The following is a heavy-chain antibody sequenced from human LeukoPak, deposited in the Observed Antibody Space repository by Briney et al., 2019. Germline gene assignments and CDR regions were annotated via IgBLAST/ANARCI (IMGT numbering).Heavy chain of an antibody. CDR3: ARESPVNWFDP. CDR2: INSDGSSI. Sequence: PGGSLRLSCAASGFTFSTYWMHWVRQAPGKGLAWVARINSDGSSISYADSVKGRFTISRDNAKNSLYLQMNSLRAEDTAVYYCARESPVNWFDPWGQGTLVTVSS. J-gene: IGHJ5*02. V-gene: IGHV3-74*01. CDR1: GFTFSTYW.